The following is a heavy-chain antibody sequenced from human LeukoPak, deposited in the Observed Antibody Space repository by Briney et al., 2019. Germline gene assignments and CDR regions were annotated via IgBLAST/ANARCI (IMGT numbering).Heavy chain of an antibody. CDR1: GGSVSTYY. V-gene: IGHV4-59*02. Sequence: SETLSLTCSVSGGSVSTYYWSWVRQPPGKGLEWIGYVYDSGATNYNPSLKSRVTISVDTSKNQFSLKLSSVTAADTAVYYCARVKQQLGEGYDWFDPWGQGTLVTVSS. J-gene: IGHJ5*02. CDR2: VYDSGAT. CDR3: ARVKQQLGEGYDWFDP. D-gene: IGHD6-13*01.